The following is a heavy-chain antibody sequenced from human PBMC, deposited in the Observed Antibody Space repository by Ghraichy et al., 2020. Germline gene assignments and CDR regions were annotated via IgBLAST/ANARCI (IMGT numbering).Heavy chain of an antibody. D-gene: IGHD3-22*01. CDR3: ARSYYYDSSGYSYDAFDI. CDR2: ISAYNGNT. J-gene: IGHJ3*02. Sequence: ASVKVSCKASGYTFTSYGISWVRQAPGQGLEWMGWISAYNGNTNYAQKLQGRVTMTTDTSTSTAYMELRSLRSDDTAVYYCARSYYYDSSGYSYDAFDIWGQGTMVTVSS. CDR1: GYTFTSYG. V-gene: IGHV1-18*01.